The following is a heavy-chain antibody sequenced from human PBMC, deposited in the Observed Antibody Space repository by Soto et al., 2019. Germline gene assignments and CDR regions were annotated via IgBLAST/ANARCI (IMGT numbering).Heavy chain of an antibody. D-gene: IGHD2-2*01. CDR1: GGSISGYY. J-gene: IGHJ4*02. CDR3: ARWSCTSGPCNTFDY. V-gene: IGHV4-59*01. Sequence: QVQLQESVPALLRPSETLSLNCSVSGGSISGYYWSWIRQAQGKGLEYIGHMCYSGPPNLSPSLKSRVDMSVDVSKNQFSLRLISVTAADTAVYCCARWSCTSGPCNTFDYWGQGILVTVSS. CDR2: MCYSGPP.